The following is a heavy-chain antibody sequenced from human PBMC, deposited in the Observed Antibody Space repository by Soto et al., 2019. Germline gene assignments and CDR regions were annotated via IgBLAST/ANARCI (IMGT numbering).Heavy chain of an antibody. V-gene: IGHV3-23*01. CDR1: GFTFSSYA. CDR2: ISASGGST. Sequence: EVQLLESGGGLVQPGGSLRLSCAAAGFTFSSYAMGWVRQAPGKGLEWVSSISASGGSTYYADSVRGRFTLSRDNSKNTMYLQINSLRDEDAAVYFCAKDRYYDSSGYYDYWGQGTLVTVYS. D-gene: IGHD3-22*01. J-gene: IGHJ4*02. CDR3: AKDRYYDSSGYYDY.